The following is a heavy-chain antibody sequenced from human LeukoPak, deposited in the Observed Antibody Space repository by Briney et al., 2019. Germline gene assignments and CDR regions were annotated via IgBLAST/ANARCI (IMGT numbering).Heavy chain of an antibody. Sequence: GSSVKVSCKTSGGSFRSYAISWVRQAPGQGLEWMGGIIPMFGRANYAQKFQGRVTITADESTSTAYMELSSLRSEDTAVYYCARDGDEGYCSSTSCYYDYWGQGTLVTVSS. CDR2: IIPMFGRA. CDR1: GGSFRSYA. D-gene: IGHD2-2*01. J-gene: IGHJ4*02. CDR3: ARDGDEGYCSSTSCYYDY. V-gene: IGHV1-69*01.